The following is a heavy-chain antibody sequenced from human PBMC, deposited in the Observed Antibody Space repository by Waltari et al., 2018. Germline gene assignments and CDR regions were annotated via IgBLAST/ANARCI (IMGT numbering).Heavy chain of an antibody. Sequence: EMQLVASGGDVVQPGVSLRLSCAASGFTLRHDHINWVRQTPMKGLEWISVIHNGGTYYADSVKGRFTISRDDSKNTVYLQMSSLRAEDTAVYYCARDWNSDYIFDQWGQGTLVTVSP. D-gene: IGHD3-16*01. CDR2: IHNGGT. CDR1: GFTLRHDH. V-gene: IGHV3-66*01. J-gene: IGHJ4*02. CDR3: ARDWNSDYIFDQ.